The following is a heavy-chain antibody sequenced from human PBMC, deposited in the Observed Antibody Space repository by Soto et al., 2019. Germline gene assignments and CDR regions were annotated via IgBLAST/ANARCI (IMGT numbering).Heavy chain of an antibody. CDR3: VLYSSSWYGRLAPFDY. CDR2: ISASNVNT. J-gene: IGHJ4*02. Sequence: VSVKVSCKASVYTTTSDVSSWGRQDPRQGLEWVGSISASNVNTNYAEKLKGRVTMATDTSKSTVYLELKSLRSDDTAVYYCVLYSSSWYGRLAPFDYWGEGTLVTVSS. D-gene: IGHD6-13*01. V-gene: IGHV1-18*01. CDR1: VYTTTSDV.